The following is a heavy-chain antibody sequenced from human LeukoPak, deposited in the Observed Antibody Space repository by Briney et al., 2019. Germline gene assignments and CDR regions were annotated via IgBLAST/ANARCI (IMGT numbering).Heavy chain of an antibody. J-gene: IGHJ6*03. V-gene: IGHV1-2*02. CDR1: GYTFTGYY. CDR2: INPNSGGT. Sequence: ASVKVSCKASGYTFTGYYMHWVRRAPGQGLEWMGWINPNSGGTNYAQKFQGRVTMTRDTSISTAYMELSRLRSDDTAVYYCARVGKQQLDRYYYYYYMDVWGKGTTVTVSS. CDR3: ARVGKQQLDRYYYYYYMDV. D-gene: IGHD6-13*01.